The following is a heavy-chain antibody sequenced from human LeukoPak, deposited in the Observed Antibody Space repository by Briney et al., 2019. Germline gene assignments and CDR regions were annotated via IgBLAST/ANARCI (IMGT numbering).Heavy chain of an antibody. CDR2: FDPEDGET. J-gene: IGHJ5*02. Sequence: ASVKVSCKVSGYTLTELSMHWVRQAPGKGLEWMGGFDPEDGETIYAQKFQGRVTMTEDTSTDTAYMELSSLRSEDTAVYYCAMGYYDSSGRYNWFDPWGQGTLVTVSS. CDR1: GYTLTELS. CDR3: AMGYYDSSGRYNWFDP. D-gene: IGHD3-22*01. V-gene: IGHV1-24*01.